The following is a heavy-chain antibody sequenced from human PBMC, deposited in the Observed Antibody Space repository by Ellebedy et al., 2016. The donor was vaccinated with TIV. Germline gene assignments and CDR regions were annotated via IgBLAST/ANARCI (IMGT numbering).Heavy chain of an antibody. Sequence: ASVKVSXKASGGTFSSYAISWVRQAPGQGLEWMGWISAYNGNTNYAQKLQGRVTMTTDTSASTAYMELSSLRSEDTAVYYCARVGAAAGQYDYWGQGTLVTVSS. V-gene: IGHV1-18*01. CDR1: GGTFSSYA. CDR3: ARVGAAAGQYDY. CDR2: ISAYNGNT. J-gene: IGHJ4*02. D-gene: IGHD6-13*01.